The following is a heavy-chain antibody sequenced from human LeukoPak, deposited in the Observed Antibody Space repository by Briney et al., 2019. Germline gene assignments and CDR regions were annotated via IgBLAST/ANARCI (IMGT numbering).Heavy chain of an antibody. Sequence: PSETLSLTCAVYGGSFSGYYWSWIRQPPGKGLEWIGEINHSGSTNYNPSLKSRVTISVDTSKNQFSLKLSSVTAADTAVYYCAREAQVGVIDYWGQGTLVTVSS. J-gene: IGHJ4*02. D-gene: IGHD3-10*01. CDR1: GGSFSGYY. CDR3: AREAQVGVIDY. V-gene: IGHV4-34*01. CDR2: INHSGST.